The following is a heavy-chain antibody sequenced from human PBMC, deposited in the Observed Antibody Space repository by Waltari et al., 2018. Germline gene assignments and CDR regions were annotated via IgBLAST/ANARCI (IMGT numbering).Heavy chain of an antibody. Sequence: QAQLVQSGAEVKKHGASVKVSCKASEHTFMNYQIHWVRQAPGQGLAWMGIINPNGGYTIYAQKCQGRVTVTSDTSTSTVYMELSNLRSEDTAVYYCAKEDDACDIWGQGTMVTVSS. CDR1: EHTFMNYQ. V-gene: IGHV1-46*01. CDR2: INPNGGYT. CDR3: AKEDDACDI. J-gene: IGHJ3*02.